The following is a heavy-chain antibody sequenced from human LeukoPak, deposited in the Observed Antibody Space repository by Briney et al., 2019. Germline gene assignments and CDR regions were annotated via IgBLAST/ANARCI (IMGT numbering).Heavy chain of an antibody. CDR2: ISSSGSAI. Sequence: PGGSLRLSCAASGFTFSDYEMNWVRQAPGKGLEWVSYISSSGSAIYYAGSVRGRFTISRDNAKNSLYLQMNSLRAEDTALYYCAREEPGLEPPIDYWGQGTLVTVSS. J-gene: IGHJ4*02. CDR3: AREEPGLEPPIDY. D-gene: IGHD1-1*01. CDR1: GFTFSDYE. V-gene: IGHV3-48*03.